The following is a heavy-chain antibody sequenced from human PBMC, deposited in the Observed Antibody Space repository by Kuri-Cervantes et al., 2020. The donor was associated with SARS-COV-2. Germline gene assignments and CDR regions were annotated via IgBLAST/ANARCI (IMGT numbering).Heavy chain of an antibody. Sequence: LRLSCAVSGGSISSGGYSWSWIRQPPGKGLEWIGYIYHSGSTYFNPSLKSRVTLSADRSKNQFSLNLTSVTAADTAVYYCARVDSSLTIDCWGQGTLVTVSS. V-gene: IGHV4-30-2*01. CDR1: GGSISSGGYS. CDR3: ARVDSSLTIDC. J-gene: IGHJ4*02. CDR2: IYHSGST. D-gene: IGHD6-13*01.